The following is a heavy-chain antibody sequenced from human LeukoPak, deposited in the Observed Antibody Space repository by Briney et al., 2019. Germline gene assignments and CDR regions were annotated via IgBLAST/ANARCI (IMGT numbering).Heavy chain of an antibody. CDR2: IYYSGST. CDR3: AADAGTTHSNYVVALDY. Sequence: KPSETLSLTCTVSGGSISSYYWSWIRQPPGKGLEWIGYIYYSGSTNYNPSLKSRVTISVDTSKNQFSLKLSSVTAADTAVYYRAADAGTTHSNYVVALDYWGQGTLVTVSS. V-gene: IGHV4-59*12. D-gene: IGHD4-4*01. CDR1: GGSISSYY. J-gene: IGHJ4*02.